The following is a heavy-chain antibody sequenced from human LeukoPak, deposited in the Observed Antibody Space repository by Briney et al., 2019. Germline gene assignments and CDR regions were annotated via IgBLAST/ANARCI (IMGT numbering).Heavy chain of an antibody. CDR3: AKTGVVVVGAVHNYYYYMDV. D-gene: IGHD2-2*01. J-gene: IGHJ6*03. CDR1: GFIISSFA. V-gene: IGHV3-30*02. Sequence: GGSLRLSCATSGFIISSFAMHWVRQAPGKGLEWVALSTNDGTNTFYAESVKGRFIISRDNSQNTLYLQMDSLRPEDTAVYYCAKTGVVVVGAVHNYYYYMDVWGKGTTVTVS. CDR2: STNDGTNT.